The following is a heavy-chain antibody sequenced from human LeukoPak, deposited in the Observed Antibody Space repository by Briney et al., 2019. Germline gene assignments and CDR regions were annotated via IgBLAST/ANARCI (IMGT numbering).Heavy chain of an antibody. Sequence: GASVKVSCKASGYSFASYGISWVRQAPGQGLEWMGWISAYNGNTNYEQKFQGRVTMTTDTSTNTAYMELRSLRSDDTAVYYRARDSGYDPEVTFDYWGQGTLVTVSS. CDR1: GYSFASYG. D-gene: IGHD5-12*01. V-gene: IGHV1-18*01. CDR3: ARDSGYDPEVTFDY. CDR2: ISAYNGNT. J-gene: IGHJ4*02.